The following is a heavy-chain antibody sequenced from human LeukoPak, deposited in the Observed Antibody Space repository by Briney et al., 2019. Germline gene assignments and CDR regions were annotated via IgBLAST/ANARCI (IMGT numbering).Heavy chain of an antibody. J-gene: IGHJ3*02. CDR3: ARHYYDSSGYYAFDI. CDR2: IYYSGST. D-gene: IGHD3-22*01. V-gene: IGHV4-59*08. CDR1: GGSISSYY. Sequence: PSETLSLTCTVSGGSISSYYWSWIRQPPGKGLEWIGYIYYSGSTNYNPSLKSRVIISVDKSKNQFSLKLSSVTAADTAVYYCARHYYDSSGYYAFDIWGQGTMVTVSS.